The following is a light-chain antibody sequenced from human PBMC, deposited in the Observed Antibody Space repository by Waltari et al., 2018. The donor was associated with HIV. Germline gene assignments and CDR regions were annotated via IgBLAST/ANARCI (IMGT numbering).Light chain of an antibody. CDR3: QQRSTWPGPT. V-gene: IGKV3-11*01. Sequence: EIVLTQSPATLSLSPGERATLSCRASQSVGDYLAWYQQKPGQAPKLFIYDASNRATGIPARFSGSGLGTDFTLTISSLEPEDFAVYYCQQRSTWPGPTFGGGTKVEI. CDR1: QSVGDY. CDR2: DAS. J-gene: IGKJ4*01.